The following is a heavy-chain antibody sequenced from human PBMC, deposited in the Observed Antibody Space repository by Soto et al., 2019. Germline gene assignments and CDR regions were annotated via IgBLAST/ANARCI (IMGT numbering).Heavy chain of an antibody. J-gene: IGHJ3*02. D-gene: IGHD2-21*02. CDR2: IIPIFGTA. CDR1: GGTFSSYA. V-gene: IGHV1-69*06. CDR3: ARAEYCGGDCYFDAFDI. Sequence: QVQLVQSGAEVKKPGSSVKVSCKASGGTFSSYAISWVRQAPGQGLEWMGGIIPIFGTANYAQKFQGRVTITADKSASTAYMELSSLRSEDTAVYYCARAEYCGGDCYFDAFDIWGQGTMVTVSS.